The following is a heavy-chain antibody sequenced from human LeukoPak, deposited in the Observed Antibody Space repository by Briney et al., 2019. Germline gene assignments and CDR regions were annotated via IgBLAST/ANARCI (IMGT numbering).Heavy chain of an antibody. Sequence: PGGSLRLSCAASGLTFRNDLMHCGRQAPGKGRGGFSGVKTDWSSTMYADSVRGRFSTSRDAAKNTLSLQMNRLRDEDTAVYSCTTVEHYWGQGTLVTVSS. CDR2: VKTDWSST. J-gene: IGHJ4*02. CDR3: TTVEHY. D-gene: IGHD4-23*01. V-gene: IGHV3-74*03. CDR1: GLTFRNDL.